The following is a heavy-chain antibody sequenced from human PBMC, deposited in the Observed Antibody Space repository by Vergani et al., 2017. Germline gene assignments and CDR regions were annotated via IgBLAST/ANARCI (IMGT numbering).Heavy chain of an antibody. CDR2: ISYDGSNK. J-gene: IGHJ6*02. CDR3: ARGGVLLWFGEYRDYYGMDV. CDR1: GFTFSSYA. V-gene: IGHV3-30*01. D-gene: IGHD3-10*01. Sequence: QVQLVESGGGVVQPGRSLRLSCAASGFTFSSYAMHWVRQAPGKGLEWVAVISYDGSNKYYADSVKGRFTIARDNSKNTLYLQRNSLRAEDTAVYYCARGGVLLWFGEYRDYYGMDVWGQGTTVTVSS.